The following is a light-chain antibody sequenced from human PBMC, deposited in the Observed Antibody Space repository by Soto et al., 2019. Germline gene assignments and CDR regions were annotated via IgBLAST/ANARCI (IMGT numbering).Light chain of an antibody. CDR1: QSVSSSY. J-gene: IGKJ1*01. CDR2: GAS. CDR3: QQYSDSPPT. V-gene: IGKV3-20*01. Sequence: EIVLTQSPGTLSLSPGERATLSCRASQSVSSSYLAWYQQKPGQAPRLLIFGASNRANGIPDRFSGSGSGTDFTLTISGLEPEDFAVYYCQQYSDSPPTCGQGTKGDIK.